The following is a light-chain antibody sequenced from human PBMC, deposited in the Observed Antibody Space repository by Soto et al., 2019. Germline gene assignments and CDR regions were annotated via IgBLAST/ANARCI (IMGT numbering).Light chain of an antibody. CDR3: QQRSNWPRT. Sequence: EILFTQSPATLSLSPGERATLSCRASQSVSSYLAWYQQKPGQAPRLLIYDASNRATGIPARFSGSGSGTDFTLTISSLEPEDFAVYYCQQRSNWPRTFGQGTKVDI. CDR1: QSVSSY. V-gene: IGKV3-11*01. J-gene: IGKJ1*01. CDR2: DAS.